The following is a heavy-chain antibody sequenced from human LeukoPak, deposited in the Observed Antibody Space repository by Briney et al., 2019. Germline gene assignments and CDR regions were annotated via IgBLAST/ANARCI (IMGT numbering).Heavy chain of an antibody. CDR3: AREEVSVISDTCCSGLGY. D-gene: IGHD3-10*01. Sequence: ASVKVSCKASGYTFTGFYMHWVRQAPGQGLEWMGWINPNSGGTNYAQKFQGRVTMTRDTSINTAYMELSSLRSDDTAVYYGAREEVSVISDTCCSGLGYWGQGTLVTVSS. V-gene: IGHV1-2*02. CDR1: GYTFTGFY. J-gene: IGHJ4*02. CDR2: INPNSGGT.